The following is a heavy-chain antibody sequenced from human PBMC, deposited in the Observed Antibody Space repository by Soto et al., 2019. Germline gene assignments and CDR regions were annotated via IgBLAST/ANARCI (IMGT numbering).Heavy chain of an antibody. V-gene: IGHV1-69*02. Sequence: QVQLVQSEAEVKKPGSSVKVSCKASGGTFSSYTISWVRQAPGQGLEWMGRIIPILGIANYAQKFQGRVTITADKSTSTAYMELSSLRSEDTAVYYCAEGSGSYYNYYFDYWGQGTLVTVSS. CDR2: IIPILGIA. CDR1: GGTFSSYT. CDR3: AEGSGSYYNYYFDY. J-gene: IGHJ4*02. D-gene: IGHD3-10*01.